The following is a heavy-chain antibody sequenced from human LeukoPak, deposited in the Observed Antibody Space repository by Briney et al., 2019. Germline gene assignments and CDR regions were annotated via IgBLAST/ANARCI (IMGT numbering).Heavy chain of an antibody. Sequence: PGGSLRLSCAASGFTFSSYRMNWVRQAPGKGLEWVSSISSSSSYIYYADSVKGQFTISRDNAKNSLYLQMNSLRAEDTAVYYCARDHYSSSSFDPWGQGTLVTVSS. D-gene: IGHD6-13*01. CDR1: GFTFSSYR. CDR3: ARDHYSSSSFDP. J-gene: IGHJ5*02. V-gene: IGHV3-21*01. CDR2: ISSSSSYI.